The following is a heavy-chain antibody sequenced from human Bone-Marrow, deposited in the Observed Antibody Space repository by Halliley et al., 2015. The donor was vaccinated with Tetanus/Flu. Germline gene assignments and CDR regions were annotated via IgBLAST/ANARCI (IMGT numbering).Heavy chain of an antibody. D-gene: IGHD3-10*01. V-gene: IGHV4-4*01. CDR2: IYHGGAF. CDR1: AGSITTSNW. CDR3: AGHLATRGTRGFDS. J-gene: IGHJ4*02. Sequence: TLSLTCTASAGSITTSNWWSWVRQPPGKGLEWIGEIYHGGAFNYAPALESRVSMSVDKSKNQFSLTLTSLNAADTAVYFCAGHLATRGTRGFDSWGQGVLVTVSS.